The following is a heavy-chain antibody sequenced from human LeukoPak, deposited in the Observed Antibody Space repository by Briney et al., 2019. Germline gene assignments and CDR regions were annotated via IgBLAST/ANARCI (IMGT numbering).Heavy chain of an antibody. CDR1: GFTFSSYA. D-gene: IGHD3-9*01. Sequence: GGSLRLSCAASGFTFSSYAMSWVRQAPGKGLEWVSAISGSGGSTYYADSVKGRFTISRDNSKNTLYLQMNSLRAEDTAVYYCAKDRAAWGVLYDILTGYSDYWGQGTLVTVSS. J-gene: IGHJ4*02. CDR2: ISGSGGST. V-gene: IGHV3-23*01. CDR3: AKDRAAWGVLYDILTGYSDY.